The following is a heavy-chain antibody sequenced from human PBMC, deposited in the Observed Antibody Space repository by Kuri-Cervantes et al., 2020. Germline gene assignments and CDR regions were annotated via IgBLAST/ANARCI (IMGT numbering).Heavy chain of an antibody. CDR3: AKSGYYDILTGYLSH. J-gene: IGHJ4*02. Sequence: GGSLRLSCAASGFTFSSYTMNWVRQAPGKGLEWVSCIPGRGGRKLYPGSVKGRFTISRDIAKNTLHLHVSSLRAEDTAVYYCAKSGYYDILTGYLSHWGQGTLVTVSS. V-gene: IGHV3-23*01. CDR2: IPGRGGRK. D-gene: IGHD3-9*01. CDR1: GFTFSSYT.